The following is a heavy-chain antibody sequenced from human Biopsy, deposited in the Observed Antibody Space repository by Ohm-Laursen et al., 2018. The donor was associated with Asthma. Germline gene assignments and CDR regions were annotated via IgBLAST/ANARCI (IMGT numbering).Heavy chain of an antibody. CDR3: ARCQVGYSSGWSLLLKKIYYSGMDA. D-gene: IGHD6-19*01. Sequence: ASVKVSCKAPGGTFSNFAISWVRQAPGQGLEWLGGIMTVFGTTNYAQKFQGRVTITADESTSTAYMEVTSLRSEDTAIYYCARCQVGYSSGWSLLLKKIYYSGMDAWGQGTTVIVSS. CDR2: IMTVFGTT. CDR1: GGTFSNFA. J-gene: IGHJ6*02. V-gene: IGHV1-69*13.